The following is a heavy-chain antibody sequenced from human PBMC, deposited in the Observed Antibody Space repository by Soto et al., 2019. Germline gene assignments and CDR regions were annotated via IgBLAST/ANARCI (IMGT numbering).Heavy chain of an antibody. V-gene: IGHV3-33*01. J-gene: IGHJ5*02. CDR3: ARVGSSGWYDR. CDR2: IWYDGSNK. CDR1: GFTFSSYG. Sequence: QVQLVESGGGVVQPGRSLRLSCAASGFTFSSYGMHWVRQAPGKGLEWVAVIWYDGSNKYYADSVKGRFTISRDNSKNTLYLQMNSLRAEDTAVYYCARVGSSGWYDRWGQGTLVTVSS. D-gene: IGHD6-19*01.